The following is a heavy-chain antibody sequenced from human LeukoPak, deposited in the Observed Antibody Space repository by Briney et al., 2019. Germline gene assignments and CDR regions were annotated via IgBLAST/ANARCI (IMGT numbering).Heavy chain of an antibody. J-gene: IGHJ4*02. V-gene: IGHV1-2*02. CDR3: ARDGYCSGGSCYFFSPY. Sequence: ASVKVSCKAAGYTFTDYYMHWVRQVPGQGLEWMGWINPNIGSTNYAQKFQGRVTMTRDTSSSTAYMELSRLRSDDTAVYYCARDGYCSGGSCYFFSPYWGQGTLVTVSS. CDR2: INPNIGST. D-gene: IGHD2-15*01. CDR1: GYTFTDYY.